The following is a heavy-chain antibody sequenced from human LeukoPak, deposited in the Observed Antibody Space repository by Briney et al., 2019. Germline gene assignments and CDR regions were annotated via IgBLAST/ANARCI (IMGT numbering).Heavy chain of an antibody. CDR3: ARIGSGLRWYFDL. D-gene: IGHD1-26*01. Sequence: PGGSLRLSGTAPASALSKYATAWVRRAPGQGLEWVSTISASGGTTFYADSLKGRFLISRDNSRDILYLVMNSLRAEDMAFYYCARIGSGLRWYFDLWGEGTLVTVSS. CDR2: ISASGGTT. J-gene: IGHJ4*02. V-gene: IGHV3-23*01. CDR1: ASALSKYA.